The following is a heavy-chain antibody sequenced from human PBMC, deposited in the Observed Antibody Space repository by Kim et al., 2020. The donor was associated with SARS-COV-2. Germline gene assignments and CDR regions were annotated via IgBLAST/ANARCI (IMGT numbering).Heavy chain of an antibody. CDR3: ARERPLRPGIAVASPSGAFDI. D-gene: IGHD6-19*01. V-gene: IGHV3-21*01. CDR2: ISSSSSYI. J-gene: IGHJ3*02. CDR1: GFTFSSYS. Sequence: GGSLRLSCAASGFTFSSYSMNWVRQAPGKGLEWVSSISSSSSYIYYADSVKGRFTISRDNAKNSLYLQMNSLRAEDTAVYYCARERPLRPGIAVASPSGAFDIWGQGTMVTVSS.